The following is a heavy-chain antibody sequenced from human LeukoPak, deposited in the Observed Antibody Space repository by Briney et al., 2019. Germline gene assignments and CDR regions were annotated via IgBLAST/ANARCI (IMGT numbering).Heavy chain of an antibody. D-gene: IGHD6-13*01. J-gene: IGHJ4*02. CDR1: GYTFTSYG. Sequence: APVKVSCKASGYTFTSYGISWVRQAPGQGLEWMGWISAYNGNTNYAQKLQGRVTMTTDTSTSTAYMEPRSLRSDDTAVYYCARWSIAADFDYWGQGTQVTVSS. CDR3: ARWSIAADFDY. CDR2: ISAYNGNT. V-gene: IGHV1-18*01.